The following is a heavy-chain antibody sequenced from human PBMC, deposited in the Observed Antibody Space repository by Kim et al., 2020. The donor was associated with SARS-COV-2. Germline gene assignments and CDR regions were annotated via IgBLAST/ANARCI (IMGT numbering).Heavy chain of an antibody. D-gene: IGHD2-15*01. CDR3: ARSLLNYFYGMYV. Sequence: SETLSLTCTVSGGSVSSGSYFWSWIRQPPGQGLEWIGYIYYTGSTDYNPSLKSRVTISVDTYKNQFSLNLSSVTAADSALYYCARSLLNYFYGMYVWGQG. V-gene: IGHV4-61*01. CDR2: IYYTGST. J-gene: IGHJ6*02. CDR1: GGSVSSGSYF.